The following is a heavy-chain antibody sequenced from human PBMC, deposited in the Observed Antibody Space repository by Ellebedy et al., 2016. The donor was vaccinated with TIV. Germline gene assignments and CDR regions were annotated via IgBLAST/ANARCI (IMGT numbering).Heavy chain of an antibody. Sequence: ASVKVSXKVSGYTLTELSMHWVRQAPGKGLEWMGGFDPEDGETIYAQKFQGRVTMTEDTSTDTAYMELSSLRSEDTAVYYCATGTIFGVKGWFDPWGQGTLVTVSS. CDR2: FDPEDGET. CDR1: GYTLTELS. J-gene: IGHJ5*02. D-gene: IGHD3-3*01. V-gene: IGHV1-24*01. CDR3: ATGTIFGVKGWFDP.